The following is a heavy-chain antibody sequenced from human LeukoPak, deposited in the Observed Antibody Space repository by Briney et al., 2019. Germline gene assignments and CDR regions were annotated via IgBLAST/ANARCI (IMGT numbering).Heavy chain of an antibody. J-gene: IGHJ3*02. D-gene: IGHD2-15*01. V-gene: IGHV3-48*03. CDR2: ISISGSTI. CDR3: VRGGGSCCRFNAFDI. CDR1: GFTFSSYE. Sequence: GXSXRLSCAASGFTFSSYEMNWVRQAPGKGLEWVSYISISGSTIYNADSVKGRFTISRDNAKNSLYMQMNSLRAEDTAVYYCVRGGGSCCRFNAFDIWGQGTMVXXSS.